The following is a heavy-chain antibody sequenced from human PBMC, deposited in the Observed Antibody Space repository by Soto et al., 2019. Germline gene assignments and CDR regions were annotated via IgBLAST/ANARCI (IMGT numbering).Heavy chain of an antibody. J-gene: IGHJ4*02. CDR3: AKAPVAAYFDY. V-gene: IGHV3-30*18. CDR2: ISYDGSNK. D-gene: IGHD6-19*01. CDR1: GFTFSSYG. Sequence: ESGGGVVQPGRSLRLSCAASGFTFSSYGMHWVRQAPGKGLEWVAVISYDGSNKYYADSVKGRFTISRDNSKNTLYLQMNSLRAEDTAVYYCAKAPVAAYFDYWGQGTLVTVSS.